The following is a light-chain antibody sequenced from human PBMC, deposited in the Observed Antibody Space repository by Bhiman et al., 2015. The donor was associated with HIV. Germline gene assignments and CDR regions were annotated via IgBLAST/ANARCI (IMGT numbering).Light chain of an antibody. CDR2: QDN. CDR1: KLGNQY. CDR3: RAWDNSQYV. J-gene: IGLJ1*01. Sequence: SYELTQPPSVSLSPGQTATIACSGDKLGNQYVNWYYQRPGQSPVMVIYQDNRRPSGIPDRFSGSNSGNTATLTISGTQAIDEADYYCRAWDNSQYVFGPGTKVTVL. V-gene: IGLV3-1*01.